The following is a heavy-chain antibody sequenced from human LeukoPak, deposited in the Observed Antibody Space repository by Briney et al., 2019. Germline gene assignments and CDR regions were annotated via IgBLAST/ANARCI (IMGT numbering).Heavy chain of an antibody. D-gene: IGHD4-17*01. V-gene: IGHV4-30-2*01. CDR3: ARGGNYGDSDY. CDR2: IYQSGTT. J-gene: IGHJ4*02. CDR1: GASISSGDYS. Sequence: SEILSLTCAVSGASISSGDYSWTWIRQPPGKGLEWIGYIYQSGTTFYNPSLKSRVAMSVDRSKNQFSLKLSSVTAADTAVYYCARGGNYGDSDYWGQGTLVTVSS.